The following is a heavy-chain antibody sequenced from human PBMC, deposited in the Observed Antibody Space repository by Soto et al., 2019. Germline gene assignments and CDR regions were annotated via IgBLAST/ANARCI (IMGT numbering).Heavy chain of an antibody. CDR2: ISGNADST. Sequence: EVQLLESGGGLVQPGGSLRLSCAASGFTFSSYAMSWVRQVPGKGLEWISGISGNADSTYYADSVKGRFTISRDNSKNTLYLQMNSLRAEDTAVYYCSLGYTYAPFDSWGPGTLVTVSS. V-gene: IGHV3-23*01. CDR3: SLGYTYAPFDS. D-gene: IGHD5-18*01. J-gene: IGHJ5*01. CDR1: GFTFSSYA.